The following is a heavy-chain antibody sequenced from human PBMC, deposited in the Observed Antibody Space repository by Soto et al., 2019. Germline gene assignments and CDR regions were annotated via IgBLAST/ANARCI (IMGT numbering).Heavy chain of an antibody. Sequence: QVQLVESGGGVVQPGRSLRLSCAASGFTFSSYGMHWVRQAPGKGLEWVAVISYDGSNKYYADSVKGRFTISRDNSKNTLYLQMNSLRAEDTAVYYCAHAAGGWAGGFDYWGQGTLVTVSS. V-gene: IGHV3-30*03. J-gene: IGHJ4*02. D-gene: IGHD6-19*01. CDR2: ISYDGSNK. CDR1: GFTFSSYG. CDR3: AHAAGGWAGGFDY.